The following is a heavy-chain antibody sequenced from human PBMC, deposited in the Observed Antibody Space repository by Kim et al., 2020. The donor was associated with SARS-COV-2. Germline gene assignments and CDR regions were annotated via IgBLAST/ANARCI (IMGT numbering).Heavy chain of an antibody. CDR3: ARVRYFGSGTYDGLDV. Sequence: GGSLRLSCAASGFIVSSMHITWVRQGPGKGLEWLSVIYTGDDKYYADSVRGRFTISRDNAKNTVYLQMNSLRPEDAALYYCARVRYFGSGTYDGLDVWGQGTTVTVS. V-gene: IGHV3-66*02. J-gene: IGHJ6*02. D-gene: IGHD3-10*01. CDR1: GFIVSSMH. CDR2: IYTGDDK.